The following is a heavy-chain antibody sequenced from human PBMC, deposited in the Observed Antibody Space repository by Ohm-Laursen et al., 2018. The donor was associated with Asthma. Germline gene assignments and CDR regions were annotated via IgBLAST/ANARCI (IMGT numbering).Heavy chain of an antibody. CDR2: ISSSSSYI. D-gene: IGHD2-15*01. CDR1: GFTFSSYS. J-gene: IGHJ6*02. CDR3: AKDQGYCSGGSCSPYYYYGMDV. V-gene: IGHV3-21*01. Sequence: GSLRLSCAASGFTFSSYSMNWVRQAPGKGLEWVSSISSSSSYIYYADSVKGRFTISRDNSKNTLYLQMNSLRAEDTAVYYCAKDQGYCSGGSCSPYYYYGMDVWGQGTTVTVSS.